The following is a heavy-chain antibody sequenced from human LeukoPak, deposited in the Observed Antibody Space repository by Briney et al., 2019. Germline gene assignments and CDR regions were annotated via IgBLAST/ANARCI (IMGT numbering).Heavy chain of an antibody. CDR3: ARQARGGVLRYFDWLRTHFDY. V-gene: IGHV4-39*01. Sequence: WIRQPPGKGLEWIGSIYYSGSTYYNPSLKSRVTISVDTSKNQFSLKLSSVTAADTAVYYCARQARGGVLRYFDWLRTHFDYWGQGTLVTVSS. J-gene: IGHJ4*02. D-gene: IGHD3-9*01. CDR2: IYYSGST.